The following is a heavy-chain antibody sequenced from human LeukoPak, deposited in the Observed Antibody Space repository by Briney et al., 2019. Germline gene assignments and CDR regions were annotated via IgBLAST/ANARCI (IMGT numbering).Heavy chain of an antibody. V-gene: IGHV4-39*01. J-gene: IGHJ4*01. D-gene: IGHD6-6*01. CDR1: GGSFSSSNYY. CDR3: TRRDIAARLFAY. Sequence: KPSETLALTCTVSGGSFSSSNYYWAWIRQPPGKGLGWIGSIYCSGKTYYNPSLKSRVTITVDTSKNQFSLKLSAITAADTAVFYCTRRDIAARLFAYWGHGTLVTVSS. CDR2: IYCSGKT.